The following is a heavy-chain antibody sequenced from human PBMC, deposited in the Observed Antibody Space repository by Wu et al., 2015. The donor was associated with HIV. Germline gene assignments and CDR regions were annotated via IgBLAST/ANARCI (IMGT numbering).Heavy chain of an antibody. CDR3: ATKPRDIWSIGLQH. J-gene: IGHJ1*01. D-gene: IGHD1-26*01. Sequence: QVQLVQSGAEVKKPGASVKVSCKVSGYTLTKLSIHWVRQAPGKGLEWMGGFDPEGGKIIYAQKFQGRVIMTEDTSTNTAYLGLSSLTSEDTAVFYCATKPRDIWSIGLQHWGQGTLVTVYS. CDR2: FDPEGGKI. V-gene: IGHV1-24*01. CDR1: GYTLTKLS.